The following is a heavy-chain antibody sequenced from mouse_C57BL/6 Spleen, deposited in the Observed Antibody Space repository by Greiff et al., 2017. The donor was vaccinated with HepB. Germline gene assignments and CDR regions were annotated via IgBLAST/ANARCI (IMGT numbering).Heavy chain of an antibody. Sequence: VQLKESGAELARPGASVKLSCKASGYTFTSYGISWVKQRTGQGLEWIGEIYPRSGNTYYNEKFKGKATLTADKSSSTAYMELRSLTSEDSAVYFCARRDYSKGGWFAYWGQGTLVTVSA. D-gene: IGHD2-5*01. V-gene: IGHV1-81*01. CDR1: GYTFTSYG. CDR3: ARRDYSKGGWFAY. CDR2: IYPRSGNT. J-gene: IGHJ3*01.